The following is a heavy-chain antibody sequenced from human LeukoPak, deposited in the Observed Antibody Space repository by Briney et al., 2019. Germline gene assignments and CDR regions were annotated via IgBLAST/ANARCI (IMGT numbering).Heavy chain of an antibody. CDR1: GGSISSTRYY. D-gene: IGHD3-3*02. V-gene: IGHV4-39*07. Sequence: SETLSLTCTVSGGSISSTRYYWGWIRQPPGKGLEWIGSIYYSGSTNYNPSLKSRVTISVDTSKNQFSLKLSSVTAADTAVYYCARAFYPGYYSYMAVWGKGTTVTVSS. CDR3: ARAFYPGYYSYMAV. CDR2: IYYSGST. J-gene: IGHJ6*03.